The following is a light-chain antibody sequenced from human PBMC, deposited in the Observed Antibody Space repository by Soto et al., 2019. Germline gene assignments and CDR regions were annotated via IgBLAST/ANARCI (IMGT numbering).Light chain of an antibody. Sequence: QYALTQPASVSGSPGQSITIPCTGTNSDVGGYNYVSWYQHHPGKAPKLMIYEVFNRPSGVSSRFSGSKSGSTASLTISGIQDEDEADYYCSSYTTTNTLYVFGTGTKVTVL. CDR3: SSYTTTNTLYV. V-gene: IGLV2-14*01. CDR2: EVF. CDR1: NSDVGGYNY. J-gene: IGLJ1*01.